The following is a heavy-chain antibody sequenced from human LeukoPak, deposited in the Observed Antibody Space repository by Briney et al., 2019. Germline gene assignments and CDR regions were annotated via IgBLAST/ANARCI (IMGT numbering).Heavy chain of an antibody. CDR2: ISSSSSYI. Sequence: GGSLRLSCAASGFTFSSYSMNWVRQAPGKGLEWVSSISSSSSYIYYADSVKGRFTISRDNAKNSLYLQMNSLRAEDTAMYYCARDRDYDYSNYGGRYFDYWGQGTLVTVSS. D-gene: IGHD4-11*01. CDR1: GFTFSSYS. CDR3: ARDRDYDYSNYGGRYFDY. V-gene: IGHV3-21*01. J-gene: IGHJ4*02.